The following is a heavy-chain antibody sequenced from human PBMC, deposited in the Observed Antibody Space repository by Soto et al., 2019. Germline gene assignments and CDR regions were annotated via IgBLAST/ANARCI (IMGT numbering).Heavy chain of an antibody. CDR2: ISAYNGNT. D-gene: IGHD6-13*01. CDR1: CYTFTSYG. Sequence: ASVKVSFKASCYTFTSYGISWVRQAPGQGVEWMGWISAYNGNTNYAQKLQGRVTMTTDTSTSTAYMELRSLRSDDTAVYYCARAPGYSSRWYEVDYWGQGTLVNVS. V-gene: IGHV1-18*04. J-gene: IGHJ4*02. CDR3: ARAPGYSSRWYEVDY.